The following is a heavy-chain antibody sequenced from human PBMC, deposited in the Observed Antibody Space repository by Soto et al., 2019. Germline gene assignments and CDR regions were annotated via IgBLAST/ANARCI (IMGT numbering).Heavy chain of an antibody. J-gene: IGHJ3*02. CDR2: TYYRGSS. Sequence: QVQLQESGPGLVKPSQTLSLTCTVSGGAITSDDYYWTWIRQPPGQGLEWIGSTYYRGSSNFNPSLKSRLTVSLDTSKNQFSLKLTSVTAADTAVYFCARGGIYTYDDGDAFDIWGQGTIVSVSS. CDR1: GGAITSDDYY. D-gene: IGHD5-18*01. CDR3: ARGGIYTYDDGDAFDI. V-gene: IGHV4-30-4*01.